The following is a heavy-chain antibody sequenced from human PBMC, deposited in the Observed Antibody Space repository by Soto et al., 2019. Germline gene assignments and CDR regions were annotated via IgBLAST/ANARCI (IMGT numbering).Heavy chain of an antibody. D-gene: IGHD2-21*02. J-gene: IGHJ6*02. V-gene: IGHV4-39*01. CDR2: IYYSGST. CDR1: GGSISSSSYY. CDR3: ARLYVVVTAIRYYYGMDV. Sequence: SETLSLTCTVSGGSISSSSYYWGWIRQPPGKGLEWIGSIYYSGSTYYNPSLKSRVTISVDTSKNQFSLKLSSVTAADTAVYYCARLYVVVTAIRYYYGMDVWGQGTTVT.